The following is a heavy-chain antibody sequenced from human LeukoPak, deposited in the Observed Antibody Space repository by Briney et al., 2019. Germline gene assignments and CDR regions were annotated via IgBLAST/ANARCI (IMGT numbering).Heavy chain of an antibody. D-gene: IGHD4-17*01. CDR1: GGSLSSGDYY. V-gene: IGHV4-30-4*01. J-gene: IGHJ4*02. CDR3: ARVAYGENFDY. CDR2: IYYSGST. Sequence: SETLFLTCTVSGGSLSSGDYYWRWSRQPPGKGLEWIGYIYYSGSTYYNPSLKSRVTISVDTSKNQFSLKLSSVTAADTAVYYCARVAYGENFDYWGQGTLVTVSS.